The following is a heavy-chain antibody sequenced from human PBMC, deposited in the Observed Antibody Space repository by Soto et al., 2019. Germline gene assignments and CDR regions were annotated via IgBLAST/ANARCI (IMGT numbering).Heavy chain of an antibody. CDR1: GCTENIYA. Sequence: GGTMRLSCAASGCTENIYALHWVRQAPGTGLEWVAVLSFDGTTKYYSDSVKSRFTSSRDNLKNTLHLQMNNLKVEDAARYSCARVDDYGYRYSNYCLDGWGRGPTGAVAS. V-gene: IGHV3-30-3*01. D-gene: IGHD4-17*01. CDR3: ARVDDYGYRYSNYCLDG. CDR2: LSFDGTTK. J-gene: IGHJ6*02.